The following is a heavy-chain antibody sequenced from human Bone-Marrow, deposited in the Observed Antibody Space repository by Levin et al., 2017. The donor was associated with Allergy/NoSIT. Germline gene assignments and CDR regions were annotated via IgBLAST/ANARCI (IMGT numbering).Heavy chain of an antibody. CDR3: ARDRTMTKRPSPNNWFDP. CDR2: INPNSGGT. Sequence: ASVKVSCKASGYTFTGYYMHWVRQAPGQGLEWMGWINPNSGGTNYAQKFQGRVTMTRDTSISTAYMELSRLRSDDTAVYYCARDRTMTKRPSPNNWFDPWGQGTLVTVSS. V-gene: IGHV1-2*02. D-gene: IGHD3-22*01. CDR1: GYTFTGYY. J-gene: IGHJ5*02.